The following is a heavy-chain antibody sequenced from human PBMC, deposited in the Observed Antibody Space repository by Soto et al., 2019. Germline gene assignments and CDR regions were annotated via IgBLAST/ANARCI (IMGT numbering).Heavy chain of an antibody. CDR2: INPSGGST. J-gene: IGHJ5*02. D-gene: IGHD3-10*01. Sequence: ASVKVSFKASGYTFTSYYMHWVRQAPGQGLEWMGIINPSGGSTSYAQKFQGRVTMTRDTSTSTVYMELSSLRSEDTAVYYCAGSYGSGMSWFDPWGQGTLVTVSS. V-gene: IGHV1-46*01. CDR3: AGSYGSGMSWFDP. CDR1: GYTFTSYY.